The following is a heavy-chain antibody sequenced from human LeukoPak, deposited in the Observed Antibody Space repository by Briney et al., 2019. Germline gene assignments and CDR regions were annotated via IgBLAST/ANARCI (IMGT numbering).Heavy chain of an antibody. J-gene: IGHJ4*02. Sequence: ASVKVSCKASGYTFTGYYMHWVRQAPGQGLEWMGWISAYNGNTNYAQKLQGRVTMTTDTSTSTAYMELRSLRSDDTAVYYCARALVAAAGMSFGYWGQGTLVTVSS. CDR1: GYTFTGYY. CDR3: ARALVAAAGMSFGY. CDR2: ISAYNGNT. D-gene: IGHD6-13*01. V-gene: IGHV1-18*04.